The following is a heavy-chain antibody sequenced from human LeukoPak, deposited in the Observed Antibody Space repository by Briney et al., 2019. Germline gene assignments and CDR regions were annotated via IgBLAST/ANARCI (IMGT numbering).Heavy chain of an antibody. D-gene: IGHD3-16*01. CDR3: ARHKSRGGFMTHPYFDY. CDR2: IYTSGST. Sequence: PSETLSLTCTVSGGSISSYYWSWIRQPAGKGLEWIGRIYTSGSTNYNPSLKSRVTMSVDTSKNQFSLKLSSVTAADTAVYYCARHKSRGGFMTHPYFDYWGQGTLVTVSS. J-gene: IGHJ4*02. V-gene: IGHV4-4*07. CDR1: GGSISSYY.